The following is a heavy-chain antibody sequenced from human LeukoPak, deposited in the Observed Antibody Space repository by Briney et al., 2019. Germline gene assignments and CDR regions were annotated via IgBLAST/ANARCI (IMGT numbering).Heavy chain of an antibody. Sequence: PSQTLSLTCAVTGDSINRGAYSWSWIRQPPGKGLDLLGYIHYSGSTYYNPSLKSRVTISLDRPKNQFSLKLSSVTAADTAVYYCARVDYGDYSKDFDYWGQGTLVTVSS. CDR1: GDSINRGAYS. CDR2: IHYSGST. CDR3: ARVDYGDYSKDFDY. D-gene: IGHD4-17*01. J-gene: IGHJ4*02. V-gene: IGHV4-30-2*01.